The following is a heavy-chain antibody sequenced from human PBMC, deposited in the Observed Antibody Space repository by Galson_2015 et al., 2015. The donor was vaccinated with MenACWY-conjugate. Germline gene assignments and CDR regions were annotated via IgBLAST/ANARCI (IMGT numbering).Heavy chain of an antibody. V-gene: IGHV3-11*03. CDR3: ARGWVVANMQGFDA. Sequence: LRLSCAASGFTFSDYYMSWIRQVPGKGLECISYISSRSSESNYADSVKGRFTIFRDNAKNSLYLQMNSLRAEDTAVYYCARGWVVANMQGFDAWGQGTLVTVSS. CDR1: GFTFSDYY. CDR2: ISSRSSES. D-gene: IGHD2-15*01. J-gene: IGHJ5*02.